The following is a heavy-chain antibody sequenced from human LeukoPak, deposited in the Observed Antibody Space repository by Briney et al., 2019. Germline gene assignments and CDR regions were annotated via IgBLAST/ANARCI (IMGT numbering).Heavy chain of an antibody. CDR3: ARDGKGRYDFRENDY. CDR2: IIPIFGTA. D-gene: IGHD3-3*01. V-gene: IGHV1-69*01. J-gene: IGHJ4*02. Sequence: SVKVSCKASGGTFSSYAISWVRQAPGQGLEWMGGIIPIFGTANYAQKFQGRVTITADESTSTAYMELSSLRSEDTAVYYCARDGKGRYDFRENDYWGQGILVTVSS. CDR1: GGTFSSYA.